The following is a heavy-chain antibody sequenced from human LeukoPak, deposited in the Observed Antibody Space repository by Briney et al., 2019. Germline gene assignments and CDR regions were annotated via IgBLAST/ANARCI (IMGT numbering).Heavy chain of an antibody. V-gene: IGHV3-64*02. J-gene: IGHJ6*02. D-gene: IGHD6-19*01. CDR3: ARWAVANGMDV. Sequence: GGSLRLSCAASGFIFSSYAMHWVRQAPGKGLEHVSAISTDGSSTYYVDSVKGRFTISRDNSRNTLCLQMGSLRAEDMAVYYCARWAVANGMDVWGQGTTVTVSS. CDR1: GFIFSSYA. CDR2: ISTDGSST.